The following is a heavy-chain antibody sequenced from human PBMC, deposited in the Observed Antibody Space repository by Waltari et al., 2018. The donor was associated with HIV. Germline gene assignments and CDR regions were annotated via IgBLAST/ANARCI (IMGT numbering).Heavy chain of an antibody. V-gene: IGHV4-39*01. Sequence: QLQLQESGPGLVKPSETLSLTCTVSGGSISSSSYYWGWIRQPPGTGLEWIGSIYYSGSTYYNPSLKSRVTISVDTSKNQFSLKLSSVTAADTAVYYCARTPYYYDSSGYRDAFDIWGQGTMVTVSS. CDR2: IYYSGST. CDR1: GGSISSSSYY. J-gene: IGHJ3*02. D-gene: IGHD3-22*01. CDR3: ARTPYYYDSSGYRDAFDI.